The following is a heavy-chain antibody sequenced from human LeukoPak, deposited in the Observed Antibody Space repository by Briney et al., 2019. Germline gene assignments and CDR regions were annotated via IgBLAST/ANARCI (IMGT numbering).Heavy chain of an antibody. CDR2: ITTGSDI. D-gene: IGHD1-26*01. CDR3: ARQFGGSYGY. V-gene: IGHV3-21*01. J-gene: IGHJ4*02. CDR1: GIPFSSYA. Sequence: PGGALRLSSAASGIPFSSYAMKWVRQAPGRGLEWVSSITTGSDIYYADSVKGRFTISRDNAKNSLYLDMNSLGAEDTAVYYCARQFGGSYGYWGQGTLVTVSS.